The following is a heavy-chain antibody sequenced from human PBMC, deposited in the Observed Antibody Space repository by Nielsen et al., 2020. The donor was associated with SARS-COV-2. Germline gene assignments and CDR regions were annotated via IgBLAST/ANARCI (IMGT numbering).Heavy chain of an antibody. V-gene: IGHV1-18*01. CDR2: ISGDHGKT. J-gene: IGHJ3*01. CDR1: GYLFSSYG. CDR3: VRSLVRRQTGGHL. D-gene: IGHD6-6*01. Sequence: ASVKVSCKASGYLFSSYGISWVRQAPGQGLEWMGWISGDHGKTQYAQNFKGRVSLTTDTTDTSTTTTYLEMESLRFDDTAVYYCVRSLVRRQTGGHLWGQGTMVTVSS.